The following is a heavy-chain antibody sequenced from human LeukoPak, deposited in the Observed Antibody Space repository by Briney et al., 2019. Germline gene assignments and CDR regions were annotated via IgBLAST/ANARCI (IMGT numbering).Heavy chain of an antibody. D-gene: IGHD3-22*01. CDR3: AKAPVGYYYDSSGERYFDY. CDR2: ISGSGGST. V-gene: IGHV3-23*01. CDR1: GFTFSSYA. J-gene: IGHJ4*02. Sequence: GGSLRLSCAASGFTFSSYAMSWVRQAPGKGLEWVSAISGSGGSTYNADSVKGRFTISRDNSKDTLYLQMNSLRAEDTAVYYCAKAPVGYYYDSSGERYFDYWGQGTLVTVSS.